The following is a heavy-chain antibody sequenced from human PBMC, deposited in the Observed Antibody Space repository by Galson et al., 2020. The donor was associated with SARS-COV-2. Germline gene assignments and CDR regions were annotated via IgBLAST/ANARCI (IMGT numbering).Heavy chain of an antibody. Sequence: GESLKIYCAASDSTFSTYTMSWVRQATGKGLEWVPAIGPGGGTTHYADSVSGRFNISRDNSKNTLYLQMNSLRAEDTAVYYCAKDRGYYSGIDAVDIWGQGTVVTGSS. D-gene: IGHD3-22*01. CDR3: AKDRGYYSGIDAVDI. CDR1: DSTFSTYT. CDR2: IGPGGGTT. J-gene: IGHJ3*02. V-gene: IGHV3-23*01.